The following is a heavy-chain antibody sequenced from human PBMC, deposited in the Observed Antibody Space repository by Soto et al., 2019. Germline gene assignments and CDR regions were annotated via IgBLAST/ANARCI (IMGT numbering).Heavy chain of an antibody. Sequence: QVQLQESGPGLVKPSETLSLTCTVSGGSISSYYWSWIRPPPGKGLEWIGYIYYSGSINYNPSLKSRVTISVDTSKNQFSLKLSSVTAADTAVYYCAREAVVRGVIGNWGQGTLVTVSS. D-gene: IGHD3-10*01. CDR2: IYYSGSI. V-gene: IGHV4-59*01. CDR3: AREAVVRGVIGN. J-gene: IGHJ4*02. CDR1: GGSISSYY.